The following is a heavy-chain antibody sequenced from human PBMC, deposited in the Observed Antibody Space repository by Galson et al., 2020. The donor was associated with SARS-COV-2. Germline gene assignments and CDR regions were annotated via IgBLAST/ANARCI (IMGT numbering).Heavy chain of an antibody. D-gene: IGHD3-16*01. CDR3: TKDGGAMVIASYPYD. J-gene: IGHJ4*02. V-gene: IGHV3-30*18. CDR2: ISYDGSHT. CDR1: GFTLRNYG. Sequence: TGGSLRLSCAASGFTLRNYGMHWVRQAPGTGLEWVAVISYDGSHTHYADSVKGRFTISRDNSKNTVDLQMNSLRPEDTAVYYCTKDGGAMVIASYPYDWGQGTLVTVSS.